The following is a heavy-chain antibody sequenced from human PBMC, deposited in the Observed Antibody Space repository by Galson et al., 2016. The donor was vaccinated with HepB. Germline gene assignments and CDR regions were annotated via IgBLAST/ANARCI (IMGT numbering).Heavy chain of an antibody. J-gene: IGHJ3*02. CDR1: GSSIRNYP. CDR3: ARGTRYCRGSSCWGDAFEI. CDR2: INYSGST. V-gene: IGHV4-59*01. D-gene: IGHD2-15*01. Sequence: SETLSLTCIVSGSSIRNYPWTWIRQPPGKGLEWIGDINYSGSTNYNPSLKSRVTISVDTSESQFSLKLRSMTAADTAVYYCARGTRYCRGSSCWGDAFEIWGQGTKVTVSS.